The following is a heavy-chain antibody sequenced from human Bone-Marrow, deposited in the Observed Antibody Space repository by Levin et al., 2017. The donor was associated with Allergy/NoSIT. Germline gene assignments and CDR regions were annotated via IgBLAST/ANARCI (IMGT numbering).Heavy chain of an antibody. D-gene: IGHD3/OR15-3a*01. CDR3: SWTFTY. CDR2: IKSKGDGETA. CDR1: GFTFTNAW. V-gene: IGHV3-15*01. J-gene: IGHJ4*02. Sequence: GESLKISCAASGFTFTNAWMTWVRQAPGKGLEWVARIKSKGDGETADYAAPVKGRFTISRDDSKTTVYLQMNSLKTEDTAVYFCSWTFTYWGQGTLVTVSS.